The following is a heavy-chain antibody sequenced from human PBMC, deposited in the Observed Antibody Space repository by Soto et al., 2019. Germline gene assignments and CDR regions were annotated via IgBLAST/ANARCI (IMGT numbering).Heavy chain of an antibody. D-gene: IGHD5-12*01. V-gene: IGHV3-33*01. J-gene: IGHJ4*02. CDR2: IWYDGSNK. CDR3: ASPSGYDLWGGGFDY. CDR1: GFTFSSYG. Sequence: QVQLVESGGGVVQPGRSLRLSCAASGFTFSSYGMHWVRQAPGKGLAWVAVIWYDGSNKYYADSVKGRFTISRDNSKNTLYLQMNSLRAEDTAVYYCASPSGYDLWGGGFDYWGQGTLFTVSS.